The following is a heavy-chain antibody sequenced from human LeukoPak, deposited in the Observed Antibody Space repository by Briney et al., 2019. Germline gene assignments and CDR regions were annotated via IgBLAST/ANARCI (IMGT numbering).Heavy chain of an antibody. D-gene: IGHD3-10*01. CDR1: GFTFSDSP. Sequence: PGGSLKLSCAASGFTFSDSPIHWVRQASGKGLEWVGRVREKINNYATAYAASVKGRFTVSRDDSENTAYLQMSSLRTEDTAIYYCTRQNPGSGIHGYWGQGTLVTVSS. CDR3: TRQNPGSGIHGY. J-gene: IGHJ4*02. V-gene: IGHV3-73*01. CDR2: VREKINNYAT.